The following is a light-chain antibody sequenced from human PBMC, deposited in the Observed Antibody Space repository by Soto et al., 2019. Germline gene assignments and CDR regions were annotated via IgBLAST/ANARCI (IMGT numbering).Light chain of an antibody. CDR1: QRVSSNY. CDR3: QQYGTSEII. CDR2: GAS. Sequence: ALTQSPGTLSSSPGERATLSCRASQRVSSNYLAWYQQKPGQAPRLLIYGASSRATGIPDRFSGSGSGTDFTLTISRLEPEDFAVFFCQQYGTSEIIFGQGTRLEIK. V-gene: IGKV3-20*01. J-gene: IGKJ5*01.